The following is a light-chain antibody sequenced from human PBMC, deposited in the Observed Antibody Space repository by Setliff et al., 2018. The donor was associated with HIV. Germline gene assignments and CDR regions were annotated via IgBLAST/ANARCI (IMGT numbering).Light chain of an antibody. Sequence: QSALTQPASVSGSPGQTITISSTGTSNDFGSYDYVSWYQHQPGKVPKLMIYEVSSRPSGVCDRFSGSKSGKKASLTISGLQAADEADYYCCSYGGPSTFYVFGTGTKVTV. CDR2: EVS. J-gene: IGLJ1*01. CDR1: SNDFGSYDY. CDR3: CSYGGPSTFYV. V-gene: IGLV2-14*01.